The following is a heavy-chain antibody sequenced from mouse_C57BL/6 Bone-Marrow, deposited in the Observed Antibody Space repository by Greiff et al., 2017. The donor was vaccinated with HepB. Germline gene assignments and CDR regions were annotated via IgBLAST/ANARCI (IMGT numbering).Heavy chain of an antibody. Sequence: EVHLVESGGGLVQPGGSLKISCVASGFTFSDYYMYWVRQTPEKRLEWVAYISYGGGSTYYPDTVKGQFTISRDNAKNTLYMQMSRLKSEDTAIYYCARGCSYGNYFAMDDRGQGASVTIAS. D-gene: IGHD2-1*01. CDR3: ARGCSYGNYFAMDD. CDR1: GFTFSDYY. V-gene: IGHV5-12*01. CDR2: ISYGGGST. J-gene: IGHJ4*01.